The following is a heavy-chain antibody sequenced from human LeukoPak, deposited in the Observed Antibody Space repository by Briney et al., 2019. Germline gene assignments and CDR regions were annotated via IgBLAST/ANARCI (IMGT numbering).Heavy chain of an antibody. CDR3: ARIPYDYYDSSAVPRAFDI. D-gene: IGHD3-22*01. V-gene: IGHV3-7*01. CDR1: GFTFSSYW. Sequence: GGSLRLSCAASGFTFSSYWMSWVRQAPGKGLEWVANIKQDGSEKYYVDSVKGRFTISRDNAKNSLYLQMNSLRAEDTAVYYCARIPYDYYDSSAVPRAFDIWGQGTMVTVSS. CDR2: IKQDGSEK. J-gene: IGHJ3*02.